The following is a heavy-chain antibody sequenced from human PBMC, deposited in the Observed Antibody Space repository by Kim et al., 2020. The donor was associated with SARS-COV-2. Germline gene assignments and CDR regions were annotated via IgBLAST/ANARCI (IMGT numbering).Heavy chain of an antibody. J-gene: IGHJ6*02. CDR2: VSYSGGS. V-gene: IGHV4-59*02. Sequence: SETLSLTCAVSGDSVATDFWTWVRQAPGKGLDWLGYVSYSGGSDYNPNLRGRLTISVDASRTHVSLRLTSLTPADTGVYFCARAHQLAPRGYGMDVWGQGTSVIVSS. CDR3: ARAHQLAPRGYGMDV. CDR1: GDSVATDF. D-gene: IGHD1-1*01.